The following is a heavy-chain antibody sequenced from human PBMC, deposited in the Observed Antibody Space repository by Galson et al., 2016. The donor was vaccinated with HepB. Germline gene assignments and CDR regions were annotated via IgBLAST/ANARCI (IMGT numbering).Heavy chain of an antibody. CDR2: ISASDRSGST. Sequence: SLRLSCAASGFTFSDFYMSWIRQAPGKGLEWVAYISASDRSGSTNHADSVKGRFTISRDNAKNSLSLQMNSLRVEDTAVYYCARGILARNWFDPWGQGTLVTVSS. V-gene: IGHV3-11*06. CDR1: GFTFSDFY. CDR3: ARGILARNWFDP. J-gene: IGHJ5*02.